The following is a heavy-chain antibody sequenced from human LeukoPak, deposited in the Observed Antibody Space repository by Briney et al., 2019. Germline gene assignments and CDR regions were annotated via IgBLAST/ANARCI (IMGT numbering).Heavy chain of an antibody. Sequence: PGGSLRLSCAASGFTFSNAWMSWVRQAPGKGLEWVGRIKSKTDGGTTDYAAPVKGRFTISRDDSKNTLYLQMNSLKTEDTAVYYCTTGLNDDYVWGSYRYTGHYWGQGTLVTVSS. CDR3: TTGLNDDYVWGSYRYTGHY. D-gene: IGHD3-16*02. CDR1: GFTFSNAW. J-gene: IGHJ4*02. V-gene: IGHV3-15*01. CDR2: IKSKTDGGTT.